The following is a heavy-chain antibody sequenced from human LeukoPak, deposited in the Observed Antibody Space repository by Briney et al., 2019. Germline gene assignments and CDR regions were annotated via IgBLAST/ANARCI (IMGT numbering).Heavy chain of an antibody. CDR2: IYYTRIT. Sequence: SETLSLTCTVSGASITSSNYYWLWLRQPPGKGLEWIGSIYYTRITYYNLSLKSRVTISVDTSKYQCSLRLSSVTAADTAVYYCARELVATIAGGSTSPDDAFDIWGQGTMVTVSS. CDR1: GASITSSNYY. CDR3: ARELVATIAGGSTSPDDAFDI. J-gene: IGHJ3*02. V-gene: IGHV4-39*07. D-gene: IGHD5-12*01.